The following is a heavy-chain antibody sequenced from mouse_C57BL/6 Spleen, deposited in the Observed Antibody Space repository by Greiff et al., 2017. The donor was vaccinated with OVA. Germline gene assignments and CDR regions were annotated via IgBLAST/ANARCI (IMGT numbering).Heavy chain of an antibody. Sequence: VQLQQSGAELVRPGASVTLSCKASGYTFTDYEMHWVKQTPVHGLEWIGAIDPETGGTAYNQKFKGKAILTADKSSSTAYMELRSLTSEDSAVYYCTSYVSSSWFAYWGQGTLVTVSA. CDR2: IDPETGGT. CDR3: TSYVSSSWFAY. J-gene: IGHJ3*01. V-gene: IGHV1-15*01. D-gene: IGHD1-1*01. CDR1: GYTFTDYE.